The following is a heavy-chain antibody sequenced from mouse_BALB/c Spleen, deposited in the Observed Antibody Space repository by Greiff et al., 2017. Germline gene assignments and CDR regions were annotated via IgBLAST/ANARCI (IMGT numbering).Heavy chain of an antibody. CDR1: GYTFTSYW. V-gene: IGHV1-5*01. CDR3: TRNGYGNYVYAY. D-gene: IGHD2-10*02. Sequence: DVKLQESGTVLARPGASVKMSCKASGYTFTSYWMHWVKQRPGQGLEWIGAIYPGNSDTSYNQKFKGKAKLTAVTSTSTAYMELSSLTNEDSAVYYCTRNGYGNYVYAYWGQGTLVTVSA. J-gene: IGHJ3*01. CDR2: IYPGNSDT.